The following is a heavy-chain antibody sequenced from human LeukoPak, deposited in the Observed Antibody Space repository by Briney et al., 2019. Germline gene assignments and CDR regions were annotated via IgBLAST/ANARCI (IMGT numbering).Heavy chain of an antibody. CDR1: GGSISSYY. V-gene: IGHV4-4*07. Sequence: SETLSLTCTVSGGSISSYYWSWIRQPAGKGLEWIGCIYTSGSTNYNPSLKSRVTMSVDTSKNQFSLKLSSVTAADTAVYYCARWGGSMVRGANAFDIWGQGTMVTVSS. CDR2: IYTSGST. D-gene: IGHD3-10*01. CDR3: ARWGGSMVRGANAFDI. J-gene: IGHJ3*02.